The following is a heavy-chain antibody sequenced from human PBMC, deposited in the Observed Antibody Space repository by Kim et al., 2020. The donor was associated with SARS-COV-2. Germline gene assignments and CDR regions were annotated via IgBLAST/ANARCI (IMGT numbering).Heavy chain of an antibody. Sequence: GGSLRLSCAASGFTFSSYWMHWVRQAPGKGLVWVSRINGDGRSTSYADPVKGRFTISRDNAKNTLYLQMNSLRGEDTAVYYCARDSVGTIAPSWGQGTLVTVSS. CDR3: ARDSVGTIAPS. CDR1: GFTFSSYW. CDR2: INGDGRST. J-gene: IGHJ5*02. D-gene: IGHD1-26*01. V-gene: IGHV3-74*01.